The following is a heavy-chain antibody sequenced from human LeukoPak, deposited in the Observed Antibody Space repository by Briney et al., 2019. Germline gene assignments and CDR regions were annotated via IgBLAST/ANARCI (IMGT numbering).Heavy chain of an antibody. CDR3: ARGARVTIFGVVTQKYMDV. V-gene: IGHV4-39*01. CDR2: IYYSGST. D-gene: IGHD3-3*01. CDR1: GGSISSSSYY. Sequence: SETLSLTCTVSGGSISSSSYYWGWIRQPPGKGLEWIGSIYYSGSTYYNPSLKSRVTISVDTSKNQFSLKLSSVTAADTAVYYCARGARVTIFGVVTQKYMDVWGKGTTVTVSS. J-gene: IGHJ6*03.